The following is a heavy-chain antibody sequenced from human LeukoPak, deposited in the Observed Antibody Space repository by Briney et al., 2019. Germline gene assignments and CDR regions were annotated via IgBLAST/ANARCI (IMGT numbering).Heavy chain of an antibody. CDR2: ISSSSYI. CDR1: GFTFSSYA. V-gene: IGHV3-21*01. J-gene: IGHJ4*02. CDR3: ARLPFCGGDCYFPDYFDY. Sequence: GGSLRLSCAASGFTFSSYAMSWVRQAPGKGLEWVSSISSSSYIYYADSVKGRFTISRDNAKNSLYLQMNSLRAEDTAVYYCARLPFCGGDCYFPDYFDYWGQGTLVTVSS. D-gene: IGHD2-21*02.